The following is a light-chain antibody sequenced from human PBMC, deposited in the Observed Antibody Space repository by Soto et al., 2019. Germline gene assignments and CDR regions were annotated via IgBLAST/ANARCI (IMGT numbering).Light chain of an antibody. CDR1: SSDVXGYNY. CDR3: SSYRXXSTLHFV. CDR2: DVT. Sequence: QSALTQPASVSGSPGQSITXXCTGTSSDVXGYNYVSWYQQHPGKAPKLMIYDVTNRPSGVSNRFSGSKSVNTASLTISGLQPEDEADYYCSSYRXXSTLHFVFGTGTKVTVL. V-gene: IGLV2-14*01. J-gene: IGLJ1*01.